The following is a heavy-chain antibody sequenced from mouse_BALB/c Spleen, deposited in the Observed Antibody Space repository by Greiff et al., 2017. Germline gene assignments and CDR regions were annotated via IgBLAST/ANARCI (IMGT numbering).Heavy chain of an antibody. J-gene: IGHJ4*01. CDR1: GYTFTSYY. CDR2: IYPGNVNT. Sequence: QVQLQQSGLLVKPGASVRISCKASGYTFTSYYIHWVKQRPGQGLEWIGWIYPGNVNTKYNEKFKGKATLTADKSSSTAYMQLSSLTSEDSAVYFCARRGSSYDAMDYWGQGTSVTVSS. CDR3: ARRGSSYDAMDY. D-gene: IGHD1-1*01. V-gene: IGHV1S56*01.